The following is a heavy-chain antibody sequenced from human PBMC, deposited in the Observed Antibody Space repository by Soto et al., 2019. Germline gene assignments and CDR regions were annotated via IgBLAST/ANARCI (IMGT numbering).Heavy chain of an antibody. CDR3: ARDKSRGGGYDY. CDR2: IYTSGDT. Sequence: SETLSLTCSVSGDSISNYYWSWIRQPAGKGLEWIGRIYTSGDTNYNPSLKSRVTMSVDTSKNQFSLKLSSVTAADTAVYYCARDKSRGGGYDYWGQGTLVTVSS. CDR1: GDSISNYY. D-gene: IGHD2-15*01. J-gene: IGHJ4*02. V-gene: IGHV4-4*07.